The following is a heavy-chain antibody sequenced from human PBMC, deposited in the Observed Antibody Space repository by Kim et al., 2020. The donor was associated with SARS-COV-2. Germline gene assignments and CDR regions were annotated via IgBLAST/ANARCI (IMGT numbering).Heavy chain of an antibody. CDR1: GFTFDDYT. CDR3: AKGFSGYTFGFES. Sequence: GGSLRLSCAASGFTFDDYTMHWVRQVPGKGLEWVSLVSWDGDSTFYADSVKGRFTISRDNSKNSLYLQMNILKTEDTALYYCAKGFSGYTFGFESWGQGTLVTVSS. V-gene: IGHV3-43*01. D-gene: IGHD5-18*01. J-gene: IGHJ4*02. CDR2: VSWDGDST.